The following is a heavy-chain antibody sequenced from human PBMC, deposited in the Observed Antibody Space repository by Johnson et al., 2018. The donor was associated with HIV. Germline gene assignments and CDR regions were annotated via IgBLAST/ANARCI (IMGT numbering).Heavy chain of an antibody. Sequence: QVQLVESGGGVVQPGRSLRLSCAASGFTFSSYAMHWVRQAPGKGLEWVAVISYDGSNKYYADSVKGRFTISRDNSKSTLYLQMNSLRAEDTAVYYCARGGVDYGGNLIGDAFDIWGQGTMVTVSS. V-gene: IGHV3-30*04. D-gene: IGHD4-23*01. CDR2: ISYDGSNK. J-gene: IGHJ3*02. CDR3: ARGGVDYGGNLIGDAFDI. CDR1: GFTFSSYA.